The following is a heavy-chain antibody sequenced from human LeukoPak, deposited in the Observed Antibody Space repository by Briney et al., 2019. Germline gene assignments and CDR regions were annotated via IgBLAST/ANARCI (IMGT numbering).Heavy chain of an antibody. V-gene: IGHV4-59*01. CDR1: GGSISTYY. Sequence: SETLSLTCTVSGGSISTYYWTWIRQSPGKGLEWIGYGYYSGDTNYNPSLKSRVTISVDTSKNQFSLILTSVTAADTAVYYCVSYSRVPGTYHLPYWGQGTLVTVSS. J-gene: IGHJ4*02. CDR3: VSYSRVPGTYHLPY. D-gene: IGHD1-1*01. CDR2: GYYSGDT.